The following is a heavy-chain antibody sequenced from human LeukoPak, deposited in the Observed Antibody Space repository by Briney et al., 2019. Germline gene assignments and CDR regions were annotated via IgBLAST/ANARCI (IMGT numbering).Heavy chain of an antibody. Sequence: GASVKVSCKASGYTFSSYDINWVRQATGQGLEWVGWMNPNSGNTGYAQKFQGRVTMTRNTSISTAYMELSSLRSEDTAVYYCARPLHDIVVVVAATFDAFDIWGQGTMVTVSS. J-gene: IGHJ3*02. CDR1: GYTFSSYD. CDR2: MNPNSGNT. D-gene: IGHD2-15*01. CDR3: ARPLHDIVVVVAATFDAFDI. V-gene: IGHV1-8*01.